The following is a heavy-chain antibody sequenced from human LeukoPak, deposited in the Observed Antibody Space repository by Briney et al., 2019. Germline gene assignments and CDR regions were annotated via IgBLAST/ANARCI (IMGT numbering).Heavy chain of an antibody. CDR3: TRGASDYWGENYFHY. CDR1: GYSFTNYD. D-gene: IGHD7-27*01. J-gene: IGHJ4*02. V-gene: IGHV1-8*01. CDR2: MNPNSGTV. Sequence: ASVKVSCKASGYSFTNYDINWVRQATGHGLEWMGWMNPNSGTVGYAQKFQGRVTMTRNASISAAYMELSSLTSEDAAVYYCTRGASDYWGENYFHYWGQGSLVTVSS.